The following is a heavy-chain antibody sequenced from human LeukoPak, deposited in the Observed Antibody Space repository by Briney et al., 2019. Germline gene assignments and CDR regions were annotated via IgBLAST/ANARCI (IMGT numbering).Heavy chain of an antibody. CDR2: IYSTGST. V-gene: IGHV3-53*01. CDR1: GFTVSSNY. D-gene: IGHD3-22*01. Sequence: GGSLRLSCAASGFTVSSNYMSWVRQAPGKGLEWVSIIYSTGSTYYADSVKGRFTISRDNSKNTLYLQMHSLRAEDTAVYYCARENYYYVLDYWGQGTLVTVSS. CDR3: ARENYYYVLDY. J-gene: IGHJ4*02.